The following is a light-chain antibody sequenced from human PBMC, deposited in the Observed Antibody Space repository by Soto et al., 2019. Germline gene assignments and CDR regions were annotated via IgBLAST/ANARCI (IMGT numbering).Light chain of an antibody. CDR2: DAS. CDR3: QVRDVWPS. J-gene: IGKJ1*01. CDR1: QSVSTS. V-gene: IGKV3-11*01. Sequence: IVLTQSPVTLAVSPGESAVLSCRASQSVSTSLAWYQHKPGQAPRLFIYDASKRAPGIPARFTGSGSGTDFTLTISSLEHEDIAVYYCQVRDVWPSFGQGTKVDIK.